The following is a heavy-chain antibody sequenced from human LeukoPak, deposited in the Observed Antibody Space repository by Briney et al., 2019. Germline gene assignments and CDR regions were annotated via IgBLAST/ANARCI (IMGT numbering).Heavy chain of an antibody. J-gene: IGHJ6*02. V-gene: IGHV3-30*03. D-gene: IGHD5-18*01. Sequence: GRSLRLSCAGSGFTFSTFGFHWVRQAPGKGLEWVAVTSFDGTNKYYADSVKGRFTISRDNSKNTLYLQMNSLRAEDTAVYYCARDRLDTAMPTATYGMDVWGQGTTVTVSS. CDR1: GFTFSTFG. CDR2: TSFDGTNK. CDR3: ARDRLDTAMPTATYGMDV.